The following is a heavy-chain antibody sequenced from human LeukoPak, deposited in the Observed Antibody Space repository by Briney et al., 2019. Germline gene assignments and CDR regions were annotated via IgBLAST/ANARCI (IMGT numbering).Heavy chain of an antibody. V-gene: IGHV3-48*01. Sequence: GGSLTLSCAASGFTFTRHSMNWVRQAPGKGLEWVSFIGIWNSPIHYADSVRGRFTISRDNAKNSIYLQMNSLRVEDTAVYYCARNNIGYCSSTSCYNYYYMDVWGKGTTVTVSS. CDR1: GFTFTRHS. CDR2: IGIWNSPI. J-gene: IGHJ6*03. D-gene: IGHD2-2*01. CDR3: ARNNIGYCSSTSCYNYYYMDV.